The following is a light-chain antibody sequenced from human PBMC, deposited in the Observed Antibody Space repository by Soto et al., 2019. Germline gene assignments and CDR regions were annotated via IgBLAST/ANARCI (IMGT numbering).Light chain of an antibody. CDR1: SSDVGGYNY. CDR2: DVS. CDR3: CSYAGSSTTV. Sequence: QSALTQPRSVSGSPGQSVTISCTGTSSDVGGYNYVSWYQQHPGKAPKLMIYDVSKRPSGVPDRFSGSKSGNTASLTISGLQAEDEADYYCCSYAGSSTTVFGGGTKLTV. J-gene: IGLJ2*01. V-gene: IGLV2-11*01.